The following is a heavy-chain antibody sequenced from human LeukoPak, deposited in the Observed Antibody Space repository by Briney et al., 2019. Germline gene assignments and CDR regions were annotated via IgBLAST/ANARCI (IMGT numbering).Heavy chain of an antibody. CDR2: IYYSGST. V-gene: IGHV4-61*01. D-gene: IGHD1-1*01. J-gene: IGHJ4*02. CDR3: ARELAYFDY. CDR1: GGSISSSSYY. Sequence: PSETLSLTCTVSGGSISSSSYYWSWIRQPPGKGLEWIGYIYYSGSTNYNPSLKSRVTISVDTSKNQFSLKLSSVTAADTAVYYCARELAYFDYWGQGTLVTVSS.